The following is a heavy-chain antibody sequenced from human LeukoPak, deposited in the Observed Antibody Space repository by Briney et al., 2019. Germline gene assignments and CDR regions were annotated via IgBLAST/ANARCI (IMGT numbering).Heavy chain of an antibody. V-gene: IGHV3-30*18. CDR2: ISYDGSNK. CDR3: AKSSGIQLWLHFDY. J-gene: IGHJ4*02. D-gene: IGHD5-18*01. Sequence: GGSLRLSCAATGFTFSSYCMSWVRQAPGKGLEWVAVISYDGSNKYYADSVKGRFTISRDNSKNTLYLQMNSLRAEDTAVYYCAKSSGIQLWLHFDYWGQGTLVTVSS. CDR1: GFTFSSYC.